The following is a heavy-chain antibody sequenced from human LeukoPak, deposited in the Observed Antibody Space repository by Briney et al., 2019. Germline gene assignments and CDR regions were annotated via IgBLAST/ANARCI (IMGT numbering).Heavy chain of an antibody. D-gene: IGHD3-10*01. CDR1: GYTFTSYD. CDR2: MNPNSGNT. CDR3: ASSTLYGSGIFYDY. V-gene: IGHV1-8*01. J-gene: IGHJ4*02. Sequence: GASVKVSCKASGYTFTSYDINWVRQATGQGLEWMGWMNPNSGNTGYAQKFQGRVTMTRNTSISTAYMELSSLRSEDTAVYYCASSTLYGSGIFYDYWGQGALVTVSS.